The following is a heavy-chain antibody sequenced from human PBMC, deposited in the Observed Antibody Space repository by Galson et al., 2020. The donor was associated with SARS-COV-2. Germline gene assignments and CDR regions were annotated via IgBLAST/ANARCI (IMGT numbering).Heavy chain of an antibody. V-gene: IGHV3-33*01. CDR2: IWYDGSNK. D-gene: IGHD6-13*01. J-gene: IGHJ4*02. CDR3: ARGREESSSWYGAYFDY. Sequence: GGSLRLSCAASGFTFSSYGMHWVRQAPGKGLEWVAVIWYDGSNKYYADSVKGRFTISRDNSKNTLYLQMNSLRAEDTAVYYCARGREESSSWYGAYFDYWGQGTLVTVSS. CDR1: GFTFSSYG.